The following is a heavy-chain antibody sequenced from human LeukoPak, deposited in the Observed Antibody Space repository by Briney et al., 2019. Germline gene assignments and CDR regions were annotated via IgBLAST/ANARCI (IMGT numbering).Heavy chain of an antibody. V-gene: IGHV4-59*01. J-gene: IGHJ3*02. CDR1: GGSISSYY. CDR2: IYDSGST. CDR3: ASLTTADAFDI. Sequence: SETLSLTCTVSGGSISSYYWSWIRQPPGKGLEWIGYIYDSGSTNYNPSLKSRVTISVDTSKNQFSLKVSSVTAADTAVYYCASLTTADAFDIWGQGTMVTVSS. D-gene: IGHD3-22*01.